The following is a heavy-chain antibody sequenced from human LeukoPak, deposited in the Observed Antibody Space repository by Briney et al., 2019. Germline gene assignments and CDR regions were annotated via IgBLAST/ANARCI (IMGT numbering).Heavy chain of an antibody. CDR3: AGNNYASGTFLVY. V-gene: IGHV3-66*02. CDR1: GFTVGSNY. Sequence: PGGSLRLSCAASGFTVGSNYMNWVRQAPGKGFEWVSSIYSGGSTDYADSVKGRFTISRDSSNNTVYLQMNSLRSDDTAVYYCAGNNYASGTFLVYWGQGTLVTVSS. D-gene: IGHD3-10*01. J-gene: IGHJ4*02. CDR2: IYSGGST.